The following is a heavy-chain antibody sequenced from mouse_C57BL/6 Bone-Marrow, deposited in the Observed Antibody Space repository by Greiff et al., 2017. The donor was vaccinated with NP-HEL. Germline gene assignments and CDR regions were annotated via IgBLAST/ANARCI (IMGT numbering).Heavy chain of an antibody. Sequence: EVQLQQSGPVLVKPGASVKMSCKASGYTFTDYYMNWVKQSHGKSLEWIGVINPYNGGTSYNQKFKGKATLTVDKSSSTAYMELNSLTSEDSAVYYCARPRANLDYWGQGTTLTVSS. CDR3: ARPRANLDY. CDR2: INPYNGGT. CDR1: GYTFTDYY. D-gene: IGHD1-1*01. V-gene: IGHV1-19*01. J-gene: IGHJ2*01.